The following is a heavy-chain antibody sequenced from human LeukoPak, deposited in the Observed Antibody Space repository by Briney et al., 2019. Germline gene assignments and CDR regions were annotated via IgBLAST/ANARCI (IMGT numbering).Heavy chain of an antibody. Sequence: GGSLRLSCAASGFTFSSYGMHWVRQAPGKGLEWVAVISYDGSNKYYADSVKGRFTISRDNPKNTLYLQMNSLRAEDTAVYYCAKDSRAVVVAATFDYWGQGTLVTVSS. CDR1: GFTFSSYG. J-gene: IGHJ4*02. V-gene: IGHV3-30*18. D-gene: IGHD2-15*01. CDR2: ISYDGSNK. CDR3: AKDSRAVVVAATFDY.